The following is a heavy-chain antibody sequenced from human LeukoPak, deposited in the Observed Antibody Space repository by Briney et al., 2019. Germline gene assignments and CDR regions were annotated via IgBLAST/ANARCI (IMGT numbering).Heavy chain of an antibody. V-gene: IGHV3-7*04. Sequence: GGSLRLSCATSGFTFSSSWMSWVHQAPGKGLECVANIKEDGREKYYVDSVKGRFTISRDNAKNSLYLQMNSLRAEDTAVYYCARVYSGSYYDFDYWGQGTLVTVSS. CDR3: ARVYSGSYYDFDY. CDR1: GFTFSSSW. J-gene: IGHJ4*02. CDR2: IKEDGREK. D-gene: IGHD1-26*01.